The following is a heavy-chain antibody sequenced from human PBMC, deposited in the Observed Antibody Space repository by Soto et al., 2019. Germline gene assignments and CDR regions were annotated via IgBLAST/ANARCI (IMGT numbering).Heavy chain of an antibody. Sequence: SETLSLTCAVYGGSFSGYYWSWIRQPPGKGLEWIGEINHSGSTNYNPSLKSRVTISVDTSKNQFSLKLSSVTAADTAVYYCARAENLYSGYVPVYWGQGTLVTVSS. J-gene: IGHJ4*02. D-gene: IGHD5-12*01. CDR1: GGSFSGYY. V-gene: IGHV4-34*01. CDR2: INHSGST. CDR3: ARAENLYSGYVPVY.